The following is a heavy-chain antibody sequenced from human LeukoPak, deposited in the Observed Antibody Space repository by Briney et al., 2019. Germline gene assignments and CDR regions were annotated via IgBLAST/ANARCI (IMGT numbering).Heavy chain of an antibody. D-gene: IGHD3-10*01. CDR1: GFTFSDPY. Sequence: GGSLRLSCVGSGFTFSDPYMDWVRQAPGKGLEWVGLIRDKGARYTTEYAASVKGRFIISRDDSKNSLYLQMNSLKTEDTAVYYCATNSVGSVGVWGQGTLVTVSS. CDR3: ATNSVGSVGV. CDR2: IRDKGARYTT. V-gene: IGHV3-72*01. J-gene: IGHJ4*02.